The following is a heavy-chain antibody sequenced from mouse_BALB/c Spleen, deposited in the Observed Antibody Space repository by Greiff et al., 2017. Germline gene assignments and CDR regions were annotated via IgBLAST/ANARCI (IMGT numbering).Heavy chain of an antibody. CDR2: ISDGGSYT. J-gene: IGHJ4*01. Sequence: EVKVVESGGGLVKPGGSLKLSCAASGFTFSDYYMYWVRQTPEKRLEWVATISDGGSYTYYPDSVKGRFTISRDNAKNNLYLQMSSLKSEDTAMYYCANGNYYAMDYWGQGTSVTVSS. D-gene: IGHD2-1*01. CDR3: ANGNYYAMDY. V-gene: IGHV5-4*02. CDR1: GFTFSDYY.